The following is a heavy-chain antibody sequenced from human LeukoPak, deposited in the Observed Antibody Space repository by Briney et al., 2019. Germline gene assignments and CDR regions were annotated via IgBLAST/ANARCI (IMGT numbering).Heavy chain of an antibody. D-gene: IGHD3-10*01. CDR1: GYTFTSYG. CDR2: ISAYNGNT. CDR3: ARVEHYHGSGSYVDFDY. V-gene: IGHV1-18*01. J-gene: IGHJ4*02. Sequence: ASVKVSCKASGYTFTSYGISWVRQAPGQGLEWMGWISAYNGNTNYAQKLQGRVTMTTDTSTSTAYMELRSLRSDDTAVYYCARVEHYHGSGSYVDFDYWGQGTLVTVSS.